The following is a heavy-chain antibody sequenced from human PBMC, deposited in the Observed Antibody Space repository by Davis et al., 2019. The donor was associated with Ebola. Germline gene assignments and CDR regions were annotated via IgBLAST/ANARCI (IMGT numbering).Heavy chain of an antibody. V-gene: IGHV4-4*02. CDR3: ARDTWFGDWFGDGMDV. CDR1: GGSISSSNW. Sequence: SETLSLTCAVSGGSISSSNWWSWVRQPPGKGLEWIGEIYHSGSTNYNPSLKSRVTISVDKSKNQFSLKLSSVTAADTAVYYCARDTWFGDWFGDGMDVWGQGTTVTVSS. D-gene: IGHD3-10*01. CDR2: IYHSGST. J-gene: IGHJ6*02.